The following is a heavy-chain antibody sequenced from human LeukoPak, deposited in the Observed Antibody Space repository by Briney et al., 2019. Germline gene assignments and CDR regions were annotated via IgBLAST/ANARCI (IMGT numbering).Heavy chain of an antibody. J-gene: IGHJ3*02. D-gene: IGHD1-1*01. CDR1: AYTLSGYY. CDR2: INPDSGAT. CDR3: ARGKDASGTTAFEI. V-gene: IGHV1-2*02. Sequence: ASVTVSCTTSAYTLSGYYMHWVRQAPGQGLGWMGWINPDSGATLYAQKFQGRVTLTRDTSINTAYMEVSRLTSDDTAVSYCARGKDASGTTAFEIWGQGTMVTVSS.